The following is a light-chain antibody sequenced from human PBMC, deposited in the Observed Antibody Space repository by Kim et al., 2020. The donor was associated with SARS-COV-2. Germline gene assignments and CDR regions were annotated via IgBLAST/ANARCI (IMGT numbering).Light chain of an antibody. CDR1: SIGRKI. CDR3: QVWDSSIVI. V-gene: IGLV3-9*01. J-gene: IGLJ2*01. Sequence: SYELTQPLSVSVALGQTATISCRGNSIGRKIVHWYQQRPGQAPILVIYRDNNRPSGIPERFSGSNSGNTATLTISRAQAGDEAAYYCQVWDSSIVIFGGG. CDR2: RDN.